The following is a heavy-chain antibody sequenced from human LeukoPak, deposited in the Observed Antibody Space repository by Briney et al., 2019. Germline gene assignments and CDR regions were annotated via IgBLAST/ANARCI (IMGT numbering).Heavy chain of an antibody. D-gene: IGHD5-12*01. V-gene: IGHV3-23*01. Sequence: PGGSLRLSCAASGFTFSSYAMSWVRQAPGKGLEWVSAISGSGGSTYYADSVKGRFTISRDNSKNTLYLQMNSLRAEDTAVYYCAKHFAQRGYSGYCPNWGQGTLVTVSS. CDR2: ISGSGGST. CDR1: GFTFSSYA. J-gene: IGHJ4*02. CDR3: AKHFAQRGYSGYCPN.